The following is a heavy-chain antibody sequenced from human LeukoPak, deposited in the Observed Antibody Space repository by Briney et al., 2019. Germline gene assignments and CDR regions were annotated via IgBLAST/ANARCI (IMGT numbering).Heavy chain of an antibody. Sequence: GGSLRLSCAASGVTFSSYSMNWVRQAPGKGLEWVSSIGSSSSYIYYADTVKGRFTISRDNAKNSLYLQMNSLRAEDTAVYYCASVWGYCSSTSCYAPHWGQGTLVTVSS. CDR1: GVTFSSYS. CDR2: IGSSSSYI. CDR3: ASVWGYCSSTSCYAPH. V-gene: IGHV3-21*01. J-gene: IGHJ4*02. D-gene: IGHD2-2*01.